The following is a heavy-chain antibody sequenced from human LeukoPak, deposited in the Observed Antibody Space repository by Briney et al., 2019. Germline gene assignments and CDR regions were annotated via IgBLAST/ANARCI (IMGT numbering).Heavy chain of an antibody. D-gene: IGHD5-12*01. Sequence: KPSETLSLTCTVSGGSISGYYWSWIRQPAGKGLEWIGRIYTSGSTNYNPSLKSRVTMSVDTSKNQFSLKLSSVTAADTAVYYCARGGLYSGYDYDFDYWGPGTLVPVSS. CDR2: IYTSGST. J-gene: IGHJ4*02. CDR3: ARGGLYSGYDYDFDY. V-gene: IGHV4-4*07. CDR1: GGSISGYY.